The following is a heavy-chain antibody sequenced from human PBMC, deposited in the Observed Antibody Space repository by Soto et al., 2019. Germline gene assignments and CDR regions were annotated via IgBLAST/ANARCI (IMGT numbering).Heavy chain of an antibody. D-gene: IGHD2-2*03. CDR3: ARHGWGPLPCYFDY. CDR2: IYYSGST. J-gene: IGHJ4*02. CDR1: GGSISSYY. V-gene: IGHV4-59*08. Sequence: SETLSLTCTVSGGSISSYYWSWIRQPPGKGLEWIGYIYYSGSTNYNPSLRRRVTISVDTSKNQFSLKLGSVTAADTAVYYCARHGWGPLPCYFDYWGQGALVTVS.